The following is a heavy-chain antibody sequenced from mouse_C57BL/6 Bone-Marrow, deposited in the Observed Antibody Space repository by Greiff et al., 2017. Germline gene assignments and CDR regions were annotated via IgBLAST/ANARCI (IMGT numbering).Heavy chain of an antibody. V-gene: IGHV2-6-2*01. CDR3: ARHKDGYYGSSYGTCWYFDV. CDR2: IWSDGST. CDR1: GFSLTSYG. D-gene: IGHD1-1*01. Sequence: VQRVESGPALVVPSQSLSITCTVSGFSLTSYGVHWARQPPGKGLEWLVVIWSDGSTTYNSALKSRLSISKDNSKSQVFLKMNSLQTDDTSMYYLARHKDGYYGSSYGTCWYFDVWGTGTTVTVSS. J-gene: IGHJ1*03.